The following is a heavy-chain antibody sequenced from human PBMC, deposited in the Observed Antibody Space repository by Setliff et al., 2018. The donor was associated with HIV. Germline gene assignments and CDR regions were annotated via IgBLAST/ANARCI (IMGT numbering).Heavy chain of an antibody. Sequence: GGSLRLSCAASGFTFSSYAMHWVRQAPGKGLEWVAVISYDGSNNYYADSVQGRFTISRDNSKNTLYLQMNSLRAEDTAVYYCASDFFTGGFDPWGQGTLVTVSS. J-gene: IGHJ5*02. CDR1: GFTFSSYA. CDR2: ISYDGSNN. V-gene: IGHV3-30*04. CDR3: ASDFFTGGFDP. D-gene: IGHD1-1*01.